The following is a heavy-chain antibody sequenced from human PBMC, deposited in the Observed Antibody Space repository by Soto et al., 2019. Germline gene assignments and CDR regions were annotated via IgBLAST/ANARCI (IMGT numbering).Heavy chain of an antibody. CDR1: GGSMSSGGYS. CDR2: IYHSGST. D-gene: IGHD4-4*01. CDR3: ATAMTTVSTLDC. Sequence: SEDLCVRCAVSGGSMSSGGYSCSLIRQPPGKGLEWIGYIYHSGSTYYNPSLKSRVTISVDRSKNQFSLKLSSVTAADTAVYYCATAMTTVSTLDCWGQGTLVTVS. V-gene: IGHV4-30-2*01. J-gene: IGHJ4*02.